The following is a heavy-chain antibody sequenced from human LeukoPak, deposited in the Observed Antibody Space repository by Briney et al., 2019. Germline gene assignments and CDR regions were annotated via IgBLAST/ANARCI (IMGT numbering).Heavy chain of an antibody. CDR2: INTDGSST. D-gene: IGHD3-3*01. V-gene: IGHV3-74*01. Sequence: GGSLRLSCAASGFTFSSYWMHWVRQAPGKGLVWVSRINTDGSSTSYADSVKGRFTISRDNAKNTLYLQMNSLRAEDTAVYYCAREGALGDFWSVYYLGYWGQGTLVTVSS. CDR3: AREGALGDFWSVYYLGY. CDR1: GFTFSSYW. J-gene: IGHJ4*02.